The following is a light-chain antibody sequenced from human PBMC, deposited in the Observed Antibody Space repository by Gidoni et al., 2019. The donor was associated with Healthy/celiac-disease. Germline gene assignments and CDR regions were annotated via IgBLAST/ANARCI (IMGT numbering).Light chain of an antibody. J-gene: IGKJ5*01. CDR1: QSISSY. Sequence: DIQMTQSPSSLSASVGDRVTITCRASQSISSYLYWYQQKPGKAPKLLIYAASSLQSGVPSRVSGSGSGTELNLTISSMKPEDVATDYCQQRYSTTPITFGQGTRLEIK. CDR2: AAS. CDR3: QQRYSTTPIT. V-gene: IGKV1-39*01.